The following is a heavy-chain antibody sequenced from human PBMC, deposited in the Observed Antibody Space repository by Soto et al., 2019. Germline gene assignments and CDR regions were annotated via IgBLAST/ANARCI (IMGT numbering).Heavy chain of an antibody. Sequence: SQTLSLTCAISGDSVSSNGAAWNWIRQSPSRGLEWLGRTYYRSKWYNDYAVSVKSRITINPDTYKNQFSLQLNSVTPEDTSVYYCARDLPSPLGIAGHGWFHXWGQGTLVTVSX. CDR2: TYYRSKWYN. CDR3: ARDLPSPLGIAGHGWFHX. CDR1: GDSVSSNGAA. V-gene: IGHV6-1*01. D-gene: IGHD6-13*01. J-gene: IGHJ5*02.